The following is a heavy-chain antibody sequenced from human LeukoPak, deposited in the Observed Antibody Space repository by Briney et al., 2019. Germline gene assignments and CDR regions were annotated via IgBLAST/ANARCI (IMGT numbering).Heavy chain of an antibody. CDR1: GYTFTSYY. Sequence: ASVKVSCKASGYTFTSYYMHWVRQAPGQGLEWMGIINPSGGSTSYAQKFQGRVTMTRDTSARTVYMELSSLRSEDTAIYYCARIRDGYNDAYDIWGQGTVVTVPS. D-gene: IGHD5-24*01. V-gene: IGHV1-46*01. CDR2: INPSGGST. J-gene: IGHJ3*02. CDR3: ARIRDGYNDAYDI.